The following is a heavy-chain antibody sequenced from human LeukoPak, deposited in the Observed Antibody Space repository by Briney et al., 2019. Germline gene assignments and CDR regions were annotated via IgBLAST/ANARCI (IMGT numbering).Heavy chain of an antibody. D-gene: IGHD3-16*01. J-gene: IGHJ3*02. CDR2: INSDGSST. V-gene: IGHV3-74*01. CDR3: ARRGWGTYSNAFDI. CDR1: GFTFSSYW. Sequence: GGSLRLSCAATGFTFSSYWMHWVRQAPGKGLVWVSRINSDGSSTTYADSVKGRFTISRDNAKNTLYLQMNSLRAEDTAVYYCARRGWGTYSNAFDIWGQGTMVTVSS.